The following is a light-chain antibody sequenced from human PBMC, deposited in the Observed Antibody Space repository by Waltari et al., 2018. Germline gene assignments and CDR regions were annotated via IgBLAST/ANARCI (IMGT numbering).Light chain of an antibody. V-gene: IGLV1-44*01. CDR2: SNN. Sequence: QSVLTQPPSASGTPGQRVTISCSGSSSNIGSNTVNWYQQLPGTAPKLLIYSNNQRPSGVPDRFSGSKSGTSASRTISGLQSEDEADYSCAAWDDSLNAPCVFGGGTKLTVL. CDR1: SSNIGSNT. CDR3: AAWDDSLNAPCV. J-gene: IGLJ3*02.